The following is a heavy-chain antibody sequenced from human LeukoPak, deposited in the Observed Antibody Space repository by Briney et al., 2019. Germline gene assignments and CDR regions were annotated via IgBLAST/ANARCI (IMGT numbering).Heavy chain of an antibody. CDR1: GFTFSTYT. V-gene: IGHV3-21*01. D-gene: IGHD5-18*01. Sequence: GGSLRLSCAASGFTFSTYTMNWVRQAPGKGLEWVSSISSRSSYTYHADSVKGRFTISRDNAKNSLYLQMNSLRAEDTAMYYCAAGAMAFIDYWGQGTLVTVSS. CDR2: ISSRSSYT. CDR3: AAGAMAFIDY. J-gene: IGHJ4*02.